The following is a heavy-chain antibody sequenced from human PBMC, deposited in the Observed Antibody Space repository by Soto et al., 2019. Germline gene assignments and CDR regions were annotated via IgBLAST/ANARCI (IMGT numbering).Heavy chain of an antibody. D-gene: IGHD3-10*01. V-gene: IGHV1-18*01. Sequence: QVQLVQSGAEVKKPGASVKVSCKASGYTFTSYVISWVRQAPGQGLEWMGWISAYNGNTNYAQKLQGRVNMTTDTSTSTAYMEVRSLRSDDTAVYYCARDSMVRGFITSETYYYYYYGMDVWGQGTTVTVSS. CDR2: ISAYNGNT. CDR3: ARDSMVRGFITSETYYYYYYGMDV. CDR1: GYTFTSYV. J-gene: IGHJ6*02.